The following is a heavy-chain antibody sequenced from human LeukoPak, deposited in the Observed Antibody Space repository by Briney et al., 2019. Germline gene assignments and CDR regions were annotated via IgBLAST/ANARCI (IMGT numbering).Heavy chain of an antibody. CDR1: GVSISPYY. CDR3: ARHGGPAGSPRDYYYYGMDV. V-gene: IGHV4-59*08. Sequence: SETLSLTCAVSGVSISPYYWAWIRQPPGKGLEWIGYIYYSGSTNYNPSLKSRVTISVDTSKNQFSLKLSSVTAADTAVYYCARHGGPAGSPRDYYYYGMDVWGQGTTVTVSS. CDR2: IYYSGST. D-gene: IGHD3-16*01. J-gene: IGHJ6*02.